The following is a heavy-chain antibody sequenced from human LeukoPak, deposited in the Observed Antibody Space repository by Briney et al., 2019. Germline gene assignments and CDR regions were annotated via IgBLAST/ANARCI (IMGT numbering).Heavy chain of an antibody. CDR1: GYTFTSYY. J-gene: IGHJ5*02. Sequence: GASVKVSCKASGYTFTSYYMHWVRQAPGQGLEWMGIINPSGGSTSYAQKFQGRVTMTRDTSTSTVYMELSSLRSEDTAVYYCARDGACIAAAGTVWFDPWGQGTLVTVSS. D-gene: IGHD6-13*01. V-gene: IGHV1-46*01. CDR3: ARDGACIAAAGTVWFDP. CDR2: INPSGGST.